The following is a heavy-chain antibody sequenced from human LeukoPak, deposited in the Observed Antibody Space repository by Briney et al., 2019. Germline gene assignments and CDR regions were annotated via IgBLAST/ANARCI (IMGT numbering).Heavy chain of an antibody. V-gene: IGHV1-69*10. J-gene: IGHJ1*01. D-gene: IGHD3-16*01. CDR3: ARDGGTGEYFQH. Sequence: ASVKVSCKASGGTFSSYPISWVRQAPGQGLEWMGGIIPIFGIANFAQKSQARVTITADKSTSTAYMELSSLRSEDTAVYYCARDGGTGEYFQHWGQGTLVTVSS. CDR2: IIPIFGIA. CDR1: GGTFSSYP.